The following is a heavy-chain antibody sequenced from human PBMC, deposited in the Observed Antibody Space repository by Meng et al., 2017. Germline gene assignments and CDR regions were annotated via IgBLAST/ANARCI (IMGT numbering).Heavy chain of an antibody. CDR2: INHSGST. J-gene: IGHJ4*02. CDR1: VGSFSGYY. Sequence: VQLREWGAGFLKPSETLSLVCVVYVGSFSGYYWSWIRQPPGKGLEWIGEINHSGSTNYNPSLKSRVTISVDTSKNQFSLKLSSVTAADTAVYYCARGGGYSYGFGSIDYWGQGTLVTVSS. D-gene: IGHD5-18*01. V-gene: IGHV4-34*01. CDR3: ARGGGYSYGFGSIDY.